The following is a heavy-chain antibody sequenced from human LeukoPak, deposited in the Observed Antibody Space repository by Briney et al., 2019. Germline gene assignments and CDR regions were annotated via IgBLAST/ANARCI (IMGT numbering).Heavy chain of an antibody. CDR3: ARSLAAAGTNWFDP. V-gene: IGHV1-18*01. CDR1: GYTFTSYG. Sequence: EASVKVSCKASGYTFTSYGITWVRQAPGQGLEWMGWISAYNGNTNYAQKLQGRVTMTTDTSTSTAYMELRSLRSDDTAVYYCARSLAAAGTNWFDPWGQGTLVTVSS. D-gene: IGHD6-13*01. CDR2: ISAYNGNT. J-gene: IGHJ5*02.